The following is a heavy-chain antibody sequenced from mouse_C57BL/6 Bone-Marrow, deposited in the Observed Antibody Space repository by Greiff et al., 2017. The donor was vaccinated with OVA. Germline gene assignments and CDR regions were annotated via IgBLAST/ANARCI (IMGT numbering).Heavy chain of an antibody. V-gene: IGHV1-72*01. CDR1: GYTFPCYW. CDR2: LDPNSVGT. Sequence: QVQLQQPGAELVKPGASVKLSCKASGYTFPCYWMHWVKQRPGRGLAWIGRLDPNSVGTKSNEKFKSKATLTVDKPSSPAYMQLSSLTSEDSAVYYGARSGTLLWYYWYFDVWGTGTTVTVAS. CDR3: ARSGTLLWYYWYFDV. J-gene: IGHJ1*03. D-gene: IGHD2-10*01.